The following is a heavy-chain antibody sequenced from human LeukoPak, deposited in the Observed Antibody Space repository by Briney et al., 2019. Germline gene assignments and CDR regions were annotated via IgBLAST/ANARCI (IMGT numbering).Heavy chain of an antibody. V-gene: IGHV3-66*02. CDR1: GFTVSGNY. CDR2: IYSGGDT. D-gene: IGHD2-2*01. CDR3: ATRYCSGTSCFRGAFDV. J-gene: IGHJ3*01. Sequence: GGSLRLSCAATGFTVSGNYMSWVRQAPGKGLEWVSLIYSGGDTYYADSVKGRFTISRDNSQNTLYLQMNNLRPDDTAVYYCATRYCSGTSCFRGAFDVWGQGTMVTVSS.